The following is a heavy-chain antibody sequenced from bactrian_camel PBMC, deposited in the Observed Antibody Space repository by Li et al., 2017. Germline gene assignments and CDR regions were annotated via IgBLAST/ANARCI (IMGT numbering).Heavy chain of an antibody. CDR1: GYTYSRIC. D-gene: IGHD6*01. V-gene: IGHV3S1*01. J-gene: IGHJ4*01. CDR2: IDTGDGST. Sequence: HVQLVESGGRSVQAGGSLTLSCEVFGYTYSRICMAWFRQSPGKEREGVAAIDTGDGSTYYLNSVEGRFTISHDNAKNTVYLQMNSLKPEDTAMYYCAASPLHRDFRGTWSASVWGQGTQVTVS. CDR3: AASPLHRDFRGTWSASV.